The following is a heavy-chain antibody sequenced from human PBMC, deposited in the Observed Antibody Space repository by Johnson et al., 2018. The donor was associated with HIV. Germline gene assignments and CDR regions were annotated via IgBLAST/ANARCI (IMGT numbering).Heavy chain of an antibody. V-gene: IGHV3-30*04. Sequence: QVQLVESGGGLVQPGRSLRLSCAASGFTFSSYAMHWVRQAPGKGLVWVAVISYDGGNKYYADSVQGRFTISRDNSKNTLYLQMNSLRVEDTAVYYCARDHGQLWLLPAFDIWGQGTMVTVSS. J-gene: IGHJ3*02. CDR2: ISYDGGNK. CDR3: ARDHGQLWLLPAFDI. CDR1: GFTFSSYA. D-gene: IGHD5-18*01.